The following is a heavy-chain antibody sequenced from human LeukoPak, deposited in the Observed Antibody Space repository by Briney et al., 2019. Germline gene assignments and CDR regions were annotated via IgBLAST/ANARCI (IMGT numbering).Heavy chain of an antibody. D-gene: IGHD3-22*01. J-gene: IGHJ3*02. CDR3: ARHRYYYDSSGYQDAFDI. CDR1: GGSISSGGYS. Sequence: PSETLSLTCTVSGGSISSGGYSWSWIRQPPGKGLEWIGEINHSGSTNYNPSLKSRVTISVDTSKNQFSLKLSSVTAADTAVYYCARHRYYYDSSGYQDAFDIWGQGTMVTVSS. V-gene: IGHV4-39*01. CDR2: INHSGST.